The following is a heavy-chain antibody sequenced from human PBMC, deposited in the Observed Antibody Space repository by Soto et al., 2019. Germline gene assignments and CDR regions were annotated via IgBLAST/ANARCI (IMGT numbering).Heavy chain of an antibody. V-gene: IGHV4-34*01. CDR1: GGSFSGYY. CDR2: INHSGST. Sequence: SETLSLTCAVYGGSFSGYYWSWLRQPPGKGLEWIGEINHSGSTNYNPSLKSRVTISVDTSKNQFSLKLSSVTAADTAVYYCATPFEITTTSPTWFDPWGQGTLVTVSS. D-gene: IGHD1-20*01. J-gene: IGHJ5*02. CDR3: ATPFEITTTSPTWFDP.